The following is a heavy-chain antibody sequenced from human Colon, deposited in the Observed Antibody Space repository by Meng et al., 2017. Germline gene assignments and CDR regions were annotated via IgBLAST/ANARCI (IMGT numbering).Heavy chain of an antibody. V-gene: IGHV6-1*01. D-gene: IGHD3-10*02. CDR1: GDSVSSNSSA. CDR3: ARDWGDVRGGFDF. CDR2: TYYRSKYYN. Sequence: QVQLQQSGPGLAKPSQTLSLTCAISGDSVSSNSSAWNWIRQSPSRGLEWLGRTYYRSKYYNDYALSVKSRITINPDTSKNQFSLQLNSVTPEDTAIYYCARDWGDVRGGFDFWGQGTLVTVSS. J-gene: IGHJ4*02.